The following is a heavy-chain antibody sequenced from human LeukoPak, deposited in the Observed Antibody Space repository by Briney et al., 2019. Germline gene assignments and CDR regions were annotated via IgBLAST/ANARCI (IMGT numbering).Heavy chain of an antibody. CDR1: GCSLTNYG. Sequence: GASVKVSCMASGCSLTNYGINWVRQAPGQGLEWMGRISGYNGNTHYPQKLQGRVTMTTDTSTSTAYMELRSLRSDDTAVYYCARVPRRGTAAGNYNWFDPWGQGTLVTVSS. V-gene: IGHV1-18*01. D-gene: IGHD6-13*01. CDR3: ARVPRRGTAAGNYNWFDP. CDR2: ISGYNGNT. J-gene: IGHJ5*02.